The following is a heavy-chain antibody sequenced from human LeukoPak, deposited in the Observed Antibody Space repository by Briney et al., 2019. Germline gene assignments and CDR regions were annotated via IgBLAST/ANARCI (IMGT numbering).Heavy chain of an antibody. J-gene: IGHJ3*02. Sequence: GGSLRLSCAASGFTFSSYAMSWVRQAPGKGLEWVSAISGSGGSTYYADSVKGRFTISRDNAKTSVYLQMNSLGVEDTAVYYCGRDRAVTWTGAVNIWGQGTMVTVSS. CDR2: ISGSGGST. CDR3: GRDRAVTWTGAVNI. V-gene: IGHV3-23*01. D-gene: IGHD6-19*01. CDR1: GFTFSSYA.